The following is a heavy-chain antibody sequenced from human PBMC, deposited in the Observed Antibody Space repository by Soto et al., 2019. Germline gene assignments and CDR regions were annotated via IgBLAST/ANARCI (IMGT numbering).Heavy chain of an antibody. V-gene: IGHV3-23*01. Sequence: GSLRLSCGASGFTFSSYAMSWVRQAPGKGLEWVSAISGSGGSTYYADSVKGRFTISRDNSKNTLYLQMNSLRAEDTAVYYCAKDLYTAMVPGWFDPWGQGTLVTVSS. CDR1: GFTFSSYA. J-gene: IGHJ5*02. CDR2: ISGSGGST. D-gene: IGHD5-18*01. CDR3: AKDLYTAMVPGWFDP.